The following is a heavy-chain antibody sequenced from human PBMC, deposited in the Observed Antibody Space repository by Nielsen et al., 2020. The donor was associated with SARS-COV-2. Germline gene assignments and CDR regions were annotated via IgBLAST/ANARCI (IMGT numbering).Heavy chain of an antibody. Sequence: GGSLRLSCAASGFTFSSYEMNWVRQAPGKGLEWVSYISSSGSTIYYADSVKGRFTISRDNAKNSLYLQMNSLRAEDTAVYYCARSTLLLTGYPTDFFDYWGQGTLVTVSS. V-gene: IGHV3-48*03. CDR2: ISSSGSTI. D-gene: IGHD3-9*01. CDR1: GFTFSSYE. J-gene: IGHJ4*02. CDR3: ARSTLLLTGYPTDFFDY.